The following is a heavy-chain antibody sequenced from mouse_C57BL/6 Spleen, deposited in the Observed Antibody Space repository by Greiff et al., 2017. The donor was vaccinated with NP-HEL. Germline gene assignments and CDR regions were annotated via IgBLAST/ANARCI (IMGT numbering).Heavy chain of an antibody. CDR2: IYPGDGDT. J-gene: IGHJ1*03. CDR3: ARSVVGRYFDV. CDR1: GYAFSSHW. V-gene: IGHV1-80*01. D-gene: IGHD1-1*01. Sequence: VQLQQSGAELVKPGASVKISCKASGYAFSSHWMNWVKQRPGKGLEWIGQIYPGDGDTNYNGKFKGKATLTADKSSSTAYMQLSSLTSEDSAVYFCARSVVGRYFDVWGTGTTVTVSS.